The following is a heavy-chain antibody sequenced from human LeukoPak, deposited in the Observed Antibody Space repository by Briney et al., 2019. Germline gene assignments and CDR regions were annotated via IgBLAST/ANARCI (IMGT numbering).Heavy chain of an antibody. CDR2: IYYSGST. CDR1: GGSISSYY. Sequence: SETLSLTCTASGGSISSYYWSWIRQPPGKGLEWIGYIYYSGSTNYNPSLKSRDTISVDTSKNQFSLKLSSVTAADTAVYYCARVANNHYYGMDVWGQGTTVTVSS. CDR3: ARVANNHYYGMDV. V-gene: IGHV4-59*01. D-gene: IGHD1/OR15-1a*01. J-gene: IGHJ6*02.